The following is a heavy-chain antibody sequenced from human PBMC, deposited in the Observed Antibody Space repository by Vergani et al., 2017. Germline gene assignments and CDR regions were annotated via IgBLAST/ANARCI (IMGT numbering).Heavy chain of an antibody. V-gene: IGHV3-33*01. CDR3: ARDLRLLYNRFDP. Sequence: QVQLVESAGGVVQPGGSLRLSCAASGFTFSNFGMHWIRQAPGKELEWVAVTWYDGNNKQYADSVKGRFTISRDNSKSTMYLQMNSLRDEDTGVYYCARDLRLLYNRFDPWGQGTLVTVSS. CDR2: TWYDGNNK. CDR1: GFTFSNFG. J-gene: IGHJ5*02. D-gene: IGHD1-14*01.